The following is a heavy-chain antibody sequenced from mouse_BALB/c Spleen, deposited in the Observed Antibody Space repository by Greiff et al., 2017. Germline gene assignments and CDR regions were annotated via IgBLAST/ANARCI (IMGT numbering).Heavy chain of an antibody. CDR1: GFTFSGYG. J-gene: IGHJ2*01. V-gene: IGHV5-6*02. CDR2: ISSGGSYT. CDR3: ARRFYYDYDGGVRYFDY. D-gene: IGHD2-4*01. Sequence: EVKLVESGGDLVKPGGSLKLSCAASGFTFSGYGMSWVRQTPDKRLEWVATISSGGSYTYYPDSVKGRFTISRDNAKNTLYLQMSSLKSEDTAMYYCARRFYYDYDGGVRYFDYWGQGTTVTVSS.